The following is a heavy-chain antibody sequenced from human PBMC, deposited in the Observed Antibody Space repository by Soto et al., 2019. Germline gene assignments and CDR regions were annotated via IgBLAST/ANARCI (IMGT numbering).Heavy chain of an antibody. CDR3: SRVTSTYCGGDCYAYYFDY. D-gene: IGHD2-21*02. V-gene: IGHV3-33*01. Sequence: QVQLVESGGGVVQPGRSLRLSCAASGFPFSSYGMHWVRQAPGKGLEWVAVIWYDGSNKYYADSVKGRFTISRDTSKNTLYLQMNSRRDEDTAVYYCSRVTSTYCGGDCYAYYFDYWGQGPLVTVSS. CDR1: GFPFSSYG. J-gene: IGHJ4*02. CDR2: IWYDGSNK.